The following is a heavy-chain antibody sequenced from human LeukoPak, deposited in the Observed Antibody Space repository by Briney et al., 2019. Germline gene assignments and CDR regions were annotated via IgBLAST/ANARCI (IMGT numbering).Heavy chain of an antibody. CDR2: IVVGSGNT. D-gene: IGHD3-3*01. J-gene: IGHJ6*02. CDR3: ARDPQITIFGYYYGMDV. CDR1: GFTFTSSA. V-gene: IGHV1-58*02. Sequence: SVKVSCKASGFTFTSSAMQWVRQARGQRLEWIGWIVVGSGNTNYAQKFQERVTITRDMSTSTAYMELSSLRSEDTAVYYCARDPQITIFGYYYGMDVWGQGTTVTVSS.